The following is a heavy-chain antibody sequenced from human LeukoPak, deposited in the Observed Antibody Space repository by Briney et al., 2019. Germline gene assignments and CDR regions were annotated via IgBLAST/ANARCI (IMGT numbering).Heavy chain of an antibody. CDR3: AGSIAAAGTHDY. V-gene: IGHV3-66*01. D-gene: IGHD6-13*01. J-gene: IGHJ4*02. Sequence: SGGSLRLSCAASGFTFSSYAMHWVRQAPGKGLEWVSVIYSGGSTYYADSVKGRFTISRDNSKNTLYLQMNSLRAEDTAVYYCAGSIAAAGTHDYWGQGTLVTVSS. CDR2: IYSGGST. CDR1: GFTFSSYA.